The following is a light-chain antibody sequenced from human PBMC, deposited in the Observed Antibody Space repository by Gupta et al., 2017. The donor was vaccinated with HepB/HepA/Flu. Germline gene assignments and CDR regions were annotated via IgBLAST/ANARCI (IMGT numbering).Light chain of an antibody. CDR3: QQYYSYST. J-gene: IGKJ5*01. Sequence: AIRMTQSPSSFFESTGDRVTITCRASQGISSYLAWYQQKPGKAPKLLIYAASTLQSGVPSRFSGSGSGTDFTLTISCLQSEDFATYYCQQYYSYSTFGQGTRLEIK. CDR2: AAS. V-gene: IGKV1-8*01. CDR1: QGISSY.